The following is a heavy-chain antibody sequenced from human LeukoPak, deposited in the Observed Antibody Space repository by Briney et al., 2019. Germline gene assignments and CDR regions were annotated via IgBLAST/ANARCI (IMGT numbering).Heavy chain of an antibody. V-gene: IGHV4-59*01. J-gene: IGHJ5*01. CDR1: GGSFTKYY. D-gene: IGHD2-2*02. CDR2: IFHTGIT. Sequence: PSETLSLTCTVSGGSFTKYYWHWIRQAPGKGLEWIGFIFHTGITNYNPSLKSRVTISVDTSKNQFSPKLTSVTAADTAVYFCARDLFPINWFESWGQGTLVTVSS. CDR3: ARDLFPINWFES.